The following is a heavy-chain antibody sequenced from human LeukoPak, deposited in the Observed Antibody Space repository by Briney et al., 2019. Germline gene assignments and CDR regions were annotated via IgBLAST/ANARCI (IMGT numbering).Heavy chain of an antibody. CDR2: IRSKANSYAT. Sequence: PGGSLRLSCAASGFTFSGSAIHWVRQASGKGLEWLGRIRSKANSYATTYAASVKGRFTISRDDSMNTAYLQMNSLKTEDTAVYYCTRGGYYYGVGYYYYMDVWGKGTTVIVSS. CDR1: GFTFSGSA. V-gene: IGHV3-73*01. D-gene: IGHD3-10*01. J-gene: IGHJ6*03. CDR3: TRGGYYYGVGYYYYMDV.